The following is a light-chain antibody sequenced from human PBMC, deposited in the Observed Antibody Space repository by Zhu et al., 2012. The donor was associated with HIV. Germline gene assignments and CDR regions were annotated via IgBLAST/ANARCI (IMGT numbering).Light chain of an antibody. CDR2: GAS. CDR1: QGISNH. J-gene: IGKJ1*01. V-gene: IGKV1-9*01. Sequence: DIQLTQSPSFLSASVGDRVTITCRASQGISNHLAWYHQKPGKAPKLLIYGASVLQSGVPSRFSGSGSGTEFTLTISSLQPEDFATYYCQEYPGTFGQGTKVEIK. CDR3: QEYPGT.